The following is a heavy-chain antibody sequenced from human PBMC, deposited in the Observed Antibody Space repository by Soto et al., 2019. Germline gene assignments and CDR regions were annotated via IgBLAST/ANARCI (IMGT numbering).Heavy chain of an antibody. V-gene: IGHV4-61*08. CDR1: GGSISSGDYY. CDR3: ARHLTYCSAGSCYSDFHYYGMDV. D-gene: IGHD2-15*01. J-gene: IGHJ6*02. Sequence: SETLSLTCTVSGGSISSGDYYWSWIRQPPGKGLEWIGYIYYSGSTNYNPSLKSRVTISVDTSKNQFSLKLSSVTAADTAVYYCARHLTYCSAGSCYSDFHYYGMDVWGQGTTVTVSS. CDR2: IYYSGST.